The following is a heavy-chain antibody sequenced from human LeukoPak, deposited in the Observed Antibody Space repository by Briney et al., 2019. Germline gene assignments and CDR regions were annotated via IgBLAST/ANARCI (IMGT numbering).Heavy chain of an antibody. D-gene: IGHD3-10*01. V-gene: IGHV4-39*01. CDR2: IHYSGSA. CDR1: GGSISSSSYY. Sequence: SEALSLTCTVSGGSISSSSYYWGWIRQPPGKGLEWIGSIHYSGSAYYNSPLKSRVTISVDASKNQFSLNLRSVTAADTAVYYCARHSGGSGSYPLDYWGQGTLVTVSS. CDR3: ARHSGGSGSYPLDY. J-gene: IGHJ4*02.